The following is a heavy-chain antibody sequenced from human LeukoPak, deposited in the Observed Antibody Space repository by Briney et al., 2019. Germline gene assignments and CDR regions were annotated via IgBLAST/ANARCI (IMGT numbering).Heavy chain of an antibody. CDR3: ARRYSSGWEYNWFDP. CDR1: GGSISSYY. V-gene: IGHV4-59*08. J-gene: IGHJ5*02. D-gene: IGHD6-19*01. Sequence: KPSETLSLTCTVSGGSISSYYWSWIRQPPGKGLEWIGYIYYSGSTNYNPSLKSRVTISVDTSKNQFSLKLSSVTAADTAVYYCARRYSSGWEYNWFDPWGQGTLVTVSS. CDR2: IYYSGST.